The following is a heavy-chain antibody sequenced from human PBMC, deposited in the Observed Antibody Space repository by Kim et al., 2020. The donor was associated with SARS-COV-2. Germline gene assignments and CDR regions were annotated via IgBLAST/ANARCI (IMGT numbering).Heavy chain of an antibody. CDR1: GYTFTGYK. Sequence: ASVKVSCKASGYTFTGYKMHWVRQAPGQGLEWMGWINPNSGGTNYAQKFQGRVTMTRDAAITTAYMELSRLRSDDTAVYYCAREEALTVTSLDYWGQGTL. CDR2: INPNSGGT. CDR3: AREEALTVTSLDY. J-gene: IGHJ4*02. D-gene: IGHD4-4*01. V-gene: IGHV1-2*02.